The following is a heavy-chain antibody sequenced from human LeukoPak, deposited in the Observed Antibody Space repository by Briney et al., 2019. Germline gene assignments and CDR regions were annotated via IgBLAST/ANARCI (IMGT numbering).Heavy chain of an antibody. CDR1: GSHSTNYW. V-gene: IGHV5-51*01. J-gene: IGHJ3*02. CDR3: ALQIAVAGYDAYDI. D-gene: IGHD6-19*01. Sequence: GASLKISCKASGSHSTNYWIAWVRQMPGKGLEWMGIVYLDDSDTKYSPSFEGQVTISADQSISSTFLQWSSLKAADTAMYYCALQIAVAGYDAYDIWGQGTMVTVSS. CDR2: VYLDDSDT.